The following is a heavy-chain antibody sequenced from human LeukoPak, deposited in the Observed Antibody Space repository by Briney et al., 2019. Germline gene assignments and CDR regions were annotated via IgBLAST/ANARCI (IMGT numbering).Heavy chain of an antibody. CDR2: INFDGSTT. V-gene: IGHV3-74*01. CDR3: GRGAGGSYYLDY. D-gene: IGHD1-26*01. CDR1: GFTFSSYW. Sequence: GGSLRLSCAASGFTFSSYWMHWVRQAPGKGLVWVSRINFDGSTTNYADSVKGRFTISRDNAKNTLYLQMNSLRAEDTAVYYCGRGAGGSYYLDYWGQGALVTVSS. J-gene: IGHJ4*02.